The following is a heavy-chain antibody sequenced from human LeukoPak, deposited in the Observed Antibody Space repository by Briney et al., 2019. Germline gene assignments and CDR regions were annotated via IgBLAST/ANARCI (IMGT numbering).Heavy chain of an antibody. CDR1: GFTFSNYA. D-gene: IGHD3-3*01. CDR3: ARDRVTTSGIVRDY. J-gene: IGHJ4*02. Sequence: GGSLRLSCAASGFTFSNYAMSWVRQAPGKGLEWVSGISGSGGSTYYADSVKGRFTISRDNAKNSQYLQMNSLRVEDTAVYYCARDRVTTSGIVRDYWGQGTLVTVSS. CDR2: ISGSGGST. V-gene: IGHV3-23*01.